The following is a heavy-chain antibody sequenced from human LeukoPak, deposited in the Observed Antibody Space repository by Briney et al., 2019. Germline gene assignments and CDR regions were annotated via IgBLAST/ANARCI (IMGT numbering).Heavy chain of an antibody. V-gene: IGHV3-21*01. CDR3: ARDPVSTAMPNY. Sequence: GGSLRLSCAASGFTFSSYSMNWVRQAPGKGLEWVSSISSSSSYIYYVDSVKGRFTISRDNAKNSLYLQMNSLRAEDTAVYYCARDPVSTAMPNYWGQGTLVTVSS. J-gene: IGHJ4*02. CDR1: GFTFSSYS. CDR2: ISSSSSYI. D-gene: IGHD5-18*01.